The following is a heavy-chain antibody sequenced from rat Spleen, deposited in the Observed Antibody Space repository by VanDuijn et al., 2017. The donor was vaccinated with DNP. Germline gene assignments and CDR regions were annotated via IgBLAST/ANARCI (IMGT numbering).Heavy chain of an antibody. J-gene: IGHJ3*01. D-gene: IGHD4-2*01. CDR2: ISYSGTT. CDR1: GYSITSNY. CDR3: ATGGAGIWFAY. V-gene: IGHV3-1*01. Sequence: EVHLQESGPGLVKPSQSLSLTCSVSGYSITSNYWAWIRKFPGNKMEWIGHISYSGTTNYNPSLKSRISITRDTSKNQFFLQFNSVTTEDTATYYCATGGAGIWFAYWGQGTLVTVSS.